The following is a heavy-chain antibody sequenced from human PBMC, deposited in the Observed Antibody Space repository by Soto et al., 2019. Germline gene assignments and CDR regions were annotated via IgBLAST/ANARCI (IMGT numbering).Heavy chain of an antibody. CDR1: GYTFTSYD. D-gene: IGHD3-10*01. Sequence: GASVKVSCKASGYTFTSYDINWVRQATGQGLEWMGWMNPNSGNTGYAQKFQGRVTMTRNTSISTAYMELSSLRSEDTAVYYCATGDLTAGELFFGYWGQGTPVTVSS. J-gene: IGHJ4*02. V-gene: IGHV1-8*01. CDR2: MNPNSGNT. CDR3: ATGDLTAGELFFGY.